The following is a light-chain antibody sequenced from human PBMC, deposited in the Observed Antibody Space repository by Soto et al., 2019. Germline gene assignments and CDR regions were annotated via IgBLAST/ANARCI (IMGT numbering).Light chain of an antibody. CDR3: QQGYSSPQS. J-gene: IGKJ4*01. CDR1: QSIDSF. V-gene: IGKV1-39*01. CDR2: AAS. Sequence: IQLTQSPSTLSASVGDRVTVTCRASQSIDSFLSWYQQRPGEAPKLLIYAASTLQSGVSSRFSGTGSGTDFTLTITGLQREDFATYYCQQGYSSPQSFGGGTKVDIK.